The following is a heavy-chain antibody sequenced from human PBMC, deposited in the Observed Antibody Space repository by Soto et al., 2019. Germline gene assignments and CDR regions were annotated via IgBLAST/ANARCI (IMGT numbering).Heavy chain of an antibody. CDR2: IYPGDSDT. CDR1: GYSFTSYW. D-gene: IGHD3-3*01. V-gene: IGHV5-51*01. Sequence: GESLKISCKGSGYSFTSYWIGWVRQMPGKGLEWMGIIYPGDSDTRYSPSFQGQVTISADKSISTAYLQWSSLKASDTAMYSCARQMYYDSWSGQNSAAFAIWGQGTMVTVSS. J-gene: IGHJ3*02. CDR3: ARQMYYDSWSGQNSAAFAI.